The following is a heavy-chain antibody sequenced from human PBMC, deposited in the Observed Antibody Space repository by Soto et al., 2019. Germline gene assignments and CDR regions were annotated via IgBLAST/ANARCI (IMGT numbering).Heavy chain of an antibody. CDR3: ARDTLGGAYDFCH. CDR2: ISSGGST. Sequence: GGSLRLSCAASGFTFSSYDMHWVRQATGKGLEWVSVISSGGSTYYADSVKGRFTISRDNSKNTLYLEMKSLRAGDTAVYYCARDTLGGAYDFCHGGQGTLVTVSS. V-gene: IGHV3-66*01. D-gene: IGHD3-3*01. CDR1: GFTFSSYD. J-gene: IGHJ4*02.